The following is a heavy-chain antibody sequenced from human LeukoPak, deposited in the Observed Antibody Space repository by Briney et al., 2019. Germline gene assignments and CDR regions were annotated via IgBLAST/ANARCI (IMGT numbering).Heavy chain of an antibody. J-gene: IGHJ5*02. D-gene: IGHD6-13*01. V-gene: IGHV1-69*06. CDR1: GGTFSSYA. CDR2: IIPIFGTA. CDR3: AVGVKSRSGKEDAGREKRARYSSSWYVWFDP. Sequence: ASVKVSCRASGGTFSSYAISWVRQAPGQGLEWMGGIIPIFGTANYAQKFQGRVTITADKSTSTAYMELSSLRSEDTAVYYCAVGVKSRSGKEDAGREKRARYSSSWYVWFDPWGQGTLVTVSS.